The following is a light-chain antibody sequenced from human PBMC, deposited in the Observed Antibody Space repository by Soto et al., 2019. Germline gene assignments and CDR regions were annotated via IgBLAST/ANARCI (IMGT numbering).Light chain of an antibody. CDR1: QSISSW. CDR3: QQLNSYPLT. J-gene: IGKJ5*01. Sequence: DIQMTQSPSTLSASVGDRVTITCRASQSISSWLAWYQQKPGKAPKLLIYKASSLESGVPSRFSGSGSGTDFTLAIRSLQPEDFATYYCQQLNSYPLTFGQGTRLEIK. V-gene: IGKV1-5*03. CDR2: KAS.